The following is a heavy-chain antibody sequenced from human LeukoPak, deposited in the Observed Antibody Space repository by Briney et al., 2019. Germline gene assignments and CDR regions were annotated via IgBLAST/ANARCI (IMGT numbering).Heavy chain of an antibody. D-gene: IGHD4-11*01. CDR1: GGTFSSYA. CDR3: ARGRKTTVTTWFDP. J-gene: IGHJ5*02. V-gene: IGHV1-69*13. CDR2: IIPIFGTA. Sequence: GASVKVSCKASGGTFSSYAISWVRQAPGQGLEWMGGIIPIFGTANYAQKFQGRVTITADESTSTAYMELSSLRSEDTAVYYCARGRKTTVTTWFDPWGQGTLVTVSS.